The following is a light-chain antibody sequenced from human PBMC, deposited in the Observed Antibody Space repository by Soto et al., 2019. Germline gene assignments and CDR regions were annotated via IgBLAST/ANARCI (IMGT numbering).Light chain of an antibody. CDR3: QQSYSTPQT. J-gene: IGKJ1*01. Sequence: DIQRTQSPSSLSASVGDRVTITCRARQSISSYLNWYQQKPGKAPKLLIYAASSLQSGVPSRFSGSGSGTDFTLTISSMQPEDFATYYCQQSYSTPQTFGQGTKVEIK. CDR1: QSISSY. V-gene: IGKV1-39*01. CDR2: AAS.